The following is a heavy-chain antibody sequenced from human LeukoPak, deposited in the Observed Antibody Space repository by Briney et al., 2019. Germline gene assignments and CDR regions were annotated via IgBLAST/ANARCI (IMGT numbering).Heavy chain of an antibody. CDR3: AREMGTSAFDI. D-gene: IGHD1-14*01. CDR1: GGSISSSSYS. J-gene: IGHJ3*02. CDR2: IYHSGST. Sequence: PSETLSLTCTVSGGSISSSSYSWSWIRQPPGKGLEWIGYIYHSGSTYYNPSLKSRVTISVDRSKNQFSLKLSSVTAADTAVYYCAREMGTSAFDIWGQGTMVTVSS. V-gene: IGHV4-30-2*01.